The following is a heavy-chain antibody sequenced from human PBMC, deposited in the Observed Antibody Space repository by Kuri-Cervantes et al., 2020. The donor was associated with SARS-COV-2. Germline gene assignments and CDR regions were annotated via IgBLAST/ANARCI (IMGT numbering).Heavy chain of an antibody. J-gene: IGHJ6*03. D-gene: IGHD1-7*01. Sequence: SETLSLTCTVSGGSISSGDYYWSWIRQPPGKGLEWIGYICYSGSTYYNPSLKSRVTISVDTSKNQFSLKLSSVTAADTAVYYCARTLASITGTYMDVWGKGTTVTVSS. CDR2: ICYSGST. V-gene: IGHV4-30-4*08. CDR3: ARTLASITGTYMDV. CDR1: GGSISSGDYY.